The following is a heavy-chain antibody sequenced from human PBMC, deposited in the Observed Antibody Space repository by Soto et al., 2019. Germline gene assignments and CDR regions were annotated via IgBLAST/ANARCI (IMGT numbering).Heavy chain of an antibody. CDR1: GGSVSSGCYY. CDR2: IYYSGST. CDR3: ARDGRMNSYGYHWFDP. J-gene: IGHJ5*02. V-gene: IGHV4-31*03. D-gene: IGHD5-18*01. Sequence: TLSLTCTVSGGSVSSGCYYWSWIRQHPGKGLEWIGYIYYSGSTYYNPSLKIRVTISVDTSKNQFSLKLSSVTAADTAVYYCARDGRMNSYGYHWFDPWGQGTLVTVSS.